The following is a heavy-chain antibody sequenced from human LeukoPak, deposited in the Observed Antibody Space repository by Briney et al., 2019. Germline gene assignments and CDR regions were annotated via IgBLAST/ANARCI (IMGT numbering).Heavy chain of an antibody. J-gene: IGHJ6*02. CDR2: ISSSSSYI. CDR3: ARVFGDLYGMDG. V-gene: IGHV3-21*01. D-gene: IGHD2-21*02. Sequence: PGRSLRLSCAASGFTFSSYSMNCVRQAPGKGLEWVSSISSSSSYIYYADSMKGRLTISRDNAKSSLYLQMNSLRAEDTAVYYCARVFGDLYGMDGWGQGTTVSVSS. CDR1: GFTFSSYS.